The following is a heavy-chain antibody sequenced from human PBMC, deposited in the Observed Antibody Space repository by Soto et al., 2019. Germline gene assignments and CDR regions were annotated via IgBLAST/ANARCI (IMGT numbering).Heavy chain of an antibody. CDR1: GDSISSSPYY. Sequence: TSETLSLTCIVSGDSISSSPYYWAWLRQPPGKPLEWIGSVYYSGTTYRNPSLKSRATLSVDRSKNQFSLQMSSVSAADTAVYYCAHIRDYNNYGWFDPWGPGSLVTVSS. CDR2: VYYSGTT. D-gene: IGHD4-4*01. CDR3: AHIRDYNNYGWFDP. J-gene: IGHJ5*02. V-gene: IGHV4-39*01.